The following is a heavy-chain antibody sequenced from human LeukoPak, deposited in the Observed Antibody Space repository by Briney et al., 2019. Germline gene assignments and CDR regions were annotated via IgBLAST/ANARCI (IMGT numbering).Heavy chain of an antibody. CDR2: IYYSGST. Sequence: SETLSLTCTVSGGSLSDYYWTWVRQPPGKGLEWIGYIYYSGSTNYNPSLKSRVTISVDTSKTQFSLKLRSVTAADTAVYYCARLGPGGHGEFDYWGQGTLVTVSS. CDR3: ARLGPGGHGEFDY. D-gene: IGHD3-10*01. CDR1: GGSLSDYY. V-gene: IGHV4-59*01. J-gene: IGHJ4*02.